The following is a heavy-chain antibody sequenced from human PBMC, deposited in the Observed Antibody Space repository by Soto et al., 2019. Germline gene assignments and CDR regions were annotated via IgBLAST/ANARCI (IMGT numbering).Heavy chain of an antibody. CDR3: AADLITMVRVVSYYGMDV. CDR2: IVVGSGNT. CDR1: GFTFTSSA. V-gene: IGHV1-58*01. D-gene: IGHD3-10*01. Sequence: SVKVSCKASGFTFTSSAVQWVRQARGQRLEWIGWIVVGSGNTNYAQKFQERVTITRDMSTSTAYMELSSLRSEDTAVYYCAADLITMVRVVSYYGMDVWGQGTTVTVSS. J-gene: IGHJ6*02.